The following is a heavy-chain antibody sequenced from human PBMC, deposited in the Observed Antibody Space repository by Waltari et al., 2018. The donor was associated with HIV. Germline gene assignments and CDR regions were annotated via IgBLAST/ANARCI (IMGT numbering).Heavy chain of an antibody. CDR3: ARDRNSRGAFEI. D-gene: IGHD5-18*01. V-gene: IGHV3-48*01. Sequence: EVQLVESGGGWVQPGGALRLSCAASGFSFSNYSMSWVRKAPGEGLECVSYISTSSSTIYYADSVKGRFTISRDNAKNSLYLQMNSLRAEDTAVYYCARDRNSRGAFEIWGQGTMVTVSS. J-gene: IGHJ3*02. CDR1: GFSFSNYS. CDR2: ISTSSSTI.